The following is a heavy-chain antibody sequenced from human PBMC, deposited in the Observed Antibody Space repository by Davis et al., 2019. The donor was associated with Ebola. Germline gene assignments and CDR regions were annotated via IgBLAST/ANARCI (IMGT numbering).Heavy chain of an antibody. CDR3: ASLSSGWYGGYYFDY. CDR2: ISSSSSTI. D-gene: IGHD6-19*01. V-gene: IGHV3-48*04. Sequence: GGSLRLSCAASGFTFSSYSMNWVRQAPGKGLKLVSYISSSSSTIYYADSVKGRFTISRDNAKNSLYLQMNSLRAEDTAVYYCASLSSGWYGGYYFDYWGQGTLVTVSS. J-gene: IGHJ4*02. CDR1: GFTFSSYS.